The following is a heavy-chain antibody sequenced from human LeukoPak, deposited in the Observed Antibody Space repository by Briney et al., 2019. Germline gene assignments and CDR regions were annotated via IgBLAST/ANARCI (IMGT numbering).Heavy chain of an antibody. CDR2: IRSKTNNYAT. J-gene: IGHJ3*02. Sequence: GGSLRLSCAASGFTFSGSDIHWVRQASGKGLEWVGHIRSKTNNYATADAASVKGRLTFSRDDSKNTAYIQMNGLKTEDTAVYYCTRHNYDRSGYGAFDIWGQGTMVTVSS. D-gene: IGHD3-22*01. V-gene: IGHV3-73*01. CDR1: GFTFSGSD. CDR3: TRHNYDRSGYGAFDI.